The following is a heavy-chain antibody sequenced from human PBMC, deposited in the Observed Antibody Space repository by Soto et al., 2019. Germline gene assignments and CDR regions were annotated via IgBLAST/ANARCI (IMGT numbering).Heavy chain of an antibody. V-gene: IGHV3-30-3*01. CDR2: ISYDGSNK. D-gene: IGHD6-13*01. J-gene: IGHJ4*02. CDR1: GFTFSSYA. CDR3: ARRGPGTYFDY. Sequence: WGSLRLSCAASGFTFSSYAMHWVRQAPGKGLEWVAVISYDGSNKYYADSVKGRFTISRDNSKNTLYLQMNSLRAEDTAVYYCARRGPGTYFDYRGQGTLVTLSS.